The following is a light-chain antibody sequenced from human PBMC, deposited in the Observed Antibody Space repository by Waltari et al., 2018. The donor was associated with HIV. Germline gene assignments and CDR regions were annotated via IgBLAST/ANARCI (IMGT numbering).Light chain of an antibody. CDR2: QDT. Sequence: YAVTQPPSVSVSPGQTASIPCSGDKLEYKYASWYQQRPGQSPVLVIYQDTKRPSGSAERYSGSNTGNTATMNVSGTQAMDGADYCCQTWDSGTVVFGGGTKLTVL. V-gene: IGLV3-1*01. CDR1: KLEYKY. J-gene: IGLJ2*01. CDR3: QTWDSGTVV.